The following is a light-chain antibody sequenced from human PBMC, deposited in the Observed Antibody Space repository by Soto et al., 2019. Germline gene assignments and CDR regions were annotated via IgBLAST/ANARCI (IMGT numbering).Light chain of an antibody. J-gene: IGKJ1*01. CDR2: DAS. CDR1: QTIRTR. Sequence: DIQMTQSPSPLSASVGDRVTITCRASQTIRTRLAWYQQKPGKAPKLLIYDASTLDSGVPSRFSGSVSDTDFTLTISGLQPDDFATYYCQQYTTFSRAFGQGTTVDI. V-gene: IGKV1-5*01. CDR3: QQYTTFSRA.